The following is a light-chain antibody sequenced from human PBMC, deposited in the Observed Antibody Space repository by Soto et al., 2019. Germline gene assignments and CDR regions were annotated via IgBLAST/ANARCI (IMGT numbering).Light chain of an antibody. Sequence: DVQMPQSPSSLSASLGDRITITCRASQDISNYLAWYQQKPGKVPKLLIYSASTLQSGVPSRFSGSGSGTDFTLTISSLQPEDVATYFCQKYNSALTFGQGTRLAIK. V-gene: IGKV1-27*01. CDR1: QDISNY. CDR3: QKYNSALT. J-gene: IGKJ5*01. CDR2: SAS.